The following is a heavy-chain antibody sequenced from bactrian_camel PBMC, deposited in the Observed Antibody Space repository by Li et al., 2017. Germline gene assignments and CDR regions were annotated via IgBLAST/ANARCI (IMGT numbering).Heavy chain of an antibody. CDR3: TATYGGSTSLYELNY. D-gene: IGHD6*01. Sequence: HVQLVESGGGLVQPGGSLRLSCAASGFTFSSYWMYWVRQAQGKGLEWVSSINSGGGTTYYADSVKGRFTISRDNAKNTVYLQMNSLKSEDMALYYCTATYGGSTSLYELNYWGQGTQVTVS. CDR2: INSGGGTT. V-gene: IGHV3S1*01. CDR1: GFTFSSYW. J-gene: IGHJ4*01.